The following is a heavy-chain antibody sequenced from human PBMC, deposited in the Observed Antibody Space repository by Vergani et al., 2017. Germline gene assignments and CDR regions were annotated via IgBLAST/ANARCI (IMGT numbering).Heavy chain of an antibody. D-gene: IGHD2-2*01. CDR2: FDPEDGET. J-gene: IGHJ6*02. V-gene: IGHV1-24*01. CDR3: ATDIRYCSSTSCNYYYYYGMDV. Sequence: VQLVQSGAEVKKPGASVKVSCKVSGYTLTELSMHWVRQAPGKGLEWMGGFDPEDGETIYAQKFQGRVTMTEDTSTDTAYMERSSLRSEDTAVYYCATDIRYCSSTSCNYYYYYGMDVWGQGTTVTVSS. CDR1: GYTLTELS.